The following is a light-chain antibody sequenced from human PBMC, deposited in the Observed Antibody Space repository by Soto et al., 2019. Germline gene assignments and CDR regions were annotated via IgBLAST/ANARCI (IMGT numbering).Light chain of an antibody. Sequence: DIQMTQSPSTLSASVGDRANITCRASQSISSWLAWYQQKPGKAPKLLIYDSSSLESGVPSRFSGSGSGTVFTLTISSLQPDDFATYYCQQYNSYPDAFGQGTKLEIK. V-gene: IGKV1-5*01. CDR3: QQYNSYPDA. CDR1: QSISSW. CDR2: DSS. J-gene: IGKJ2*01.